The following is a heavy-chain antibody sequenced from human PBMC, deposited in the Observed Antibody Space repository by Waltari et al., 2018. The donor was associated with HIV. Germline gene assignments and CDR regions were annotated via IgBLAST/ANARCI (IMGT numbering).Heavy chain of an antibody. CDR1: GASISSSSYY. CDR3: ARHRGESVSDAFDM. D-gene: IGHD2-8*01. CDR2: MYYSGST. Sequence: QLQLQESGPGLVKPSETLSLTCTVSGASISSSSYYWGWIRPPPGKGLEWIGSMYYSGSTYYNPSLKSRVSISVATSKNQFSLKLSSVTAADTAVYYCARHRGESVSDAFDMWGQGTMVTVSS. J-gene: IGHJ3*02. V-gene: IGHV4-39*01.